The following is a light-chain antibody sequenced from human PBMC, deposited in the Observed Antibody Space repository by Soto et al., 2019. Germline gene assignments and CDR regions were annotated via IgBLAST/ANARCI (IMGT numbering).Light chain of an antibody. J-gene: IGLJ2*01. Sequence: QSVLTQPPSASGTPGPRVTISCSGSSSNIGTNTVIWYQQLPGAAPKLLIYSDNQRPSGVPDRFSGSKSGTSASLAISGLQSEDEADYYCAAWDVSLVVFGGGTKLTVL. CDR3: AAWDVSLVV. CDR1: SSNIGTNT. V-gene: IGLV1-44*01. CDR2: SDN.